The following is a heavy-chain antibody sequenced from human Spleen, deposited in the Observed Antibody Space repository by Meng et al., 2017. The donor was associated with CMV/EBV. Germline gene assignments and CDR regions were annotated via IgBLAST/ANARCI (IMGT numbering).Heavy chain of an antibody. Sequence: ASVKVSCKASGYTFVTHGINWMRQAPGQGLEWMGWISVYNGNTNYAQRFQDRVTMTTDTSTSTAYMELRSLRSDETAVYYCARGYSSSWHNDYWGQGTLVTVSS. CDR1: GYTFVTHG. V-gene: IGHV1-18*01. CDR2: ISVYNGNT. D-gene: IGHD6-13*01. CDR3: ARGYSSSWHNDY. J-gene: IGHJ4*02.